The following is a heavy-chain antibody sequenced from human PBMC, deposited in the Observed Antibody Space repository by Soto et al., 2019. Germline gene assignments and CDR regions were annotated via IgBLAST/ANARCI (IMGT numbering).Heavy chain of an antibody. D-gene: IGHD3-10*01. Sequence: EVQLVESGGGLAQPGGSLRLSCVASGLTFSSYWMTWVRQAPGKGLEWVADIKEDGSGKYYVDSVKGRFTISRDNAKNSLNMQMNNLTVEDTAVYYCARGEAIGDEPWGQGTLVTVSS. J-gene: IGHJ4*01. CDR2: IKEDGSGK. CDR3: ARGEAIGDEP. V-gene: IGHV3-7*01. CDR1: GLTFSSYW.